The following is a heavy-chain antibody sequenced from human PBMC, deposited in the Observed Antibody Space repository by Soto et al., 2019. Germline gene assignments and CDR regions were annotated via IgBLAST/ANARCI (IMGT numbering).Heavy chain of an antibody. D-gene: IGHD3-10*01. V-gene: IGHV4-34*01. CDR3: ARVPTMVRGVISGDDYFDY. J-gene: IGHJ4*02. CDR2: INHSGST. Sequence: QVQLQQWGAGLLKPSETLSLICAVYGGSFSGYYWSWIRQPPGKGLEWIGEINHSGSTNYNPSLKSRVTISVDTSKNQFSLKLSSVTAADTAVCYCARVPTMVRGVISGDDYFDYWGQGTLVTVSS. CDR1: GGSFSGYY.